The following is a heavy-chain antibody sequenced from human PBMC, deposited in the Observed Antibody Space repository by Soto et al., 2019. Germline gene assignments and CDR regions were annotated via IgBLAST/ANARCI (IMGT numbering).Heavy chain of an antibody. CDR1: GFTFGGYA. D-gene: IGHD6-19*01. J-gene: IGHJ6*02. Sequence: GGSLRLSYAASGFTFGGYAMHWVRQAPGKGLEWVAVISYDGSNKYYADSVKGRFTISRDNSKNTLYLQMNSLRAEDTAVYYCARDSSYSSGWYPSYYYYGMDVWGQGTTVTVSS. CDR3: ARDSSYSSGWYPSYYYYGMDV. CDR2: ISYDGSNK. V-gene: IGHV3-30-3*01.